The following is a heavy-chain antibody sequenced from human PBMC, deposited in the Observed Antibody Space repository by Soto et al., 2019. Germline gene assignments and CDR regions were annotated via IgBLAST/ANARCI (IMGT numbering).Heavy chain of an antibody. CDR2: ISAYNGNT. Sequence: ASVKVSCKASGYTFTSYGISWVRQAPGQGLEWMGWISAYNGNTNYAQKLQGRVTMTTDTSTSTAYMELRSLRSDDTAMYYCARDLGGIVGATIDYWGQGTLVTVSS. CDR3: ARDLGGIVGATIDY. D-gene: IGHD1-26*01. J-gene: IGHJ4*02. V-gene: IGHV1-18*01. CDR1: GYTFTSYG.